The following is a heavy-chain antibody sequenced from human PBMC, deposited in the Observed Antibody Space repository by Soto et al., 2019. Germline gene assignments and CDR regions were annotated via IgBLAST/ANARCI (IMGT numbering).Heavy chain of an antibody. Sequence: SETLSLPCPFSGGPISSVGYYWSWIRQHPGKGLEWIGYIYYSGSTYYNPSLKSRVTISVDTSKNQFSLKLSSVTAADTAVYYCARSIKFSPVDYWGQRTLVTVSS. D-gene: IGHD3-3*01. CDR2: IYYSGST. J-gene: IGHJ4*02. CDR1: GGPISSVGYY. CDR3: ARSIKFSPVDY. V-gene: IGHV4-31*03.